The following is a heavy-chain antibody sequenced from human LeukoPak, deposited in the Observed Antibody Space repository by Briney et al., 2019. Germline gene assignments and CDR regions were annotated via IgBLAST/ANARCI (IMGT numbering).Heavy chain of an antibody. Sequence: PSETLSLTCAVYGESFSGYYWSWIRQPPGKGLEWIGEINHSGSTNYNPSLKSRVTISVDTSKNQFSLKLSSVTAADTAVYYCARGPQFWSGYYTDYWGQGTLVTVSS. CDR1: GESFSGYY. CDR3: ARGPQFWSGYYTDY. D-gene: IGHD3-3*01. J-gene: IGHJ4*02. CDR2: INHSGST. V-gene: IGHV4-34*01.